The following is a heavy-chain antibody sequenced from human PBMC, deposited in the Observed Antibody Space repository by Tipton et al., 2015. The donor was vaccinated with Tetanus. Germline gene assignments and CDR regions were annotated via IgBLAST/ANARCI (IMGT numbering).Heavy chain of an antibody. D-gene: IGHD3/OR15-3a*01. J-gene: IGHJ3*01. CDR2: IYDNGTT. V-gene: IGHV4-59*01. Sequence: TLSLTCTVAGGSISGYYWTWIRQPPGKGLEWIGYIYDNGTTSYSPSLKSRVIISVDKSKNQLSLKLGSVTAKDTAIYYCARRIQVFGPAILDAFDLWAQGTMVIVSS. CDR1: GGSISGYY. CDR3: ARRIQVFGPAILDAFDL.